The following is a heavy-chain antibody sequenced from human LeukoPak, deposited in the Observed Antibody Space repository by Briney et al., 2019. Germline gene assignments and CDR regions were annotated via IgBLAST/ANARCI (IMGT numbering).Heavy chain of an antibody. CDR1: GGSVSSTNW. CDR3: AREGGFYRPLDY. D-gene: IGHD6-25*01. J-gene: IGHJ4*02. V-gene: IGHV4-4*02. Sequence: SETLSLTCGVSGGSVSSTNWLSWIRHPPGKGLEWIGQVHLDGRTNFNPSLKSRLTMSVDLSENHVSLKLTSVTAADTAVYYCAREGGFYRPLDYSGQGTLVTVSS. CDR2: VHLDGRT.